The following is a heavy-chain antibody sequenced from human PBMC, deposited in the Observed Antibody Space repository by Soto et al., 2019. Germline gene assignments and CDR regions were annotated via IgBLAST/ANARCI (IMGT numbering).Heavy chain of an antibody. Sequence: PSETLSLTCTVSGGSISSYYWSWIRQPPGKGLEWIGYIYYSGSTNYNPSLKSRVTISVDTSKNQFSLKLSSVTAADTAVYYCARMDNDYGDYDYWGQGTLVTVSS. CDR3: ARMDNDYGDYDY. J-gene: IGHJ4*02. D-gene: IGHD4-17*01. V-gene: IGHV4-59*08. CDR1: GGSISSYY. CDR2: IYYSGST.